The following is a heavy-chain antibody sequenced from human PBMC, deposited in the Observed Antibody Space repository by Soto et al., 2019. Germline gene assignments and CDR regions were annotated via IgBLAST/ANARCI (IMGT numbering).Heavy chain of an antibody. CDR2: ISAYNGNT. CDR3: GRDSPPVDY. V-gene: IGHV1-18*01. CDR1: GYTFTSYG. J-gene: IGHJ4*02. Sequence: QVQLVQSGAEVKKPGASVKVSCKASGYTFTSYGISWVRQAPGQGLEWMGWISAYNGNTKNAQKLQGRVTMTTDTSPSTTHLEARSPGSDGPAVEYCGRDSPPVDYRGQGTLVTVSS.